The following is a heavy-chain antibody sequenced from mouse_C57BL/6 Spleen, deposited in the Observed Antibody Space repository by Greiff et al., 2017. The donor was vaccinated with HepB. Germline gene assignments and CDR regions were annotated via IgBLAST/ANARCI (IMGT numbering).Heavy chain of an antibody. J-gene: IGHJ2*01. CDR2: INPSSGYT. Sequence: VQLVESGAELAKPGASVKLSCKASGYTFTSYWMHWVKQRPGQGLEWIGYINPSSGYTKYNQKFKDKATLTVDKSSSTAYMQLSSLTYEDSAVYYCARHDYYGRWFDYWGQGTTLTVSS. D-gene: IGHD1-1*01. CDR1: GYTFTSYW. CDR3: ARHDYYGRWFDY. V-gene: IGHV1-7*01.